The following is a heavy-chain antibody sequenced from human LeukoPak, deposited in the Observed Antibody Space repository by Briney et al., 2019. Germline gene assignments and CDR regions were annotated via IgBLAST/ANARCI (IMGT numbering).Heavy chain of an antibody. CDR2: MDPNSGNT. CDR1: GYTFTGYY. CDR3: ARAGLGGSSGWYAFDY. D-gene: IGHD6-19*01. J-gene: IGHJ4*02. Sequence: ASVKVSCKASGYTFTGYYMHWVRQAPGQGLEWMGWMDPNSGNTGCAQNFQGRVTMTRNTSISTAYMELSSLRSDDTAVYYCARAGLGGSSGWYAFDYWGQGTPVTVSS. V-gene: IGHV1-8*02.